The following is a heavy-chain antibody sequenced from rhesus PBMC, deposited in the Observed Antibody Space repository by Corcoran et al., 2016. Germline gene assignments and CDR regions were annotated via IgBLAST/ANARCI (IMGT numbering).Heavy chain of an antibody. J-gene: IGHJ3*01. CDR3: VRHCGAGGAFDF. V-gene: IGHV4-65*02. CDR1: GGSIDTYNW. Sequence: QVQLQESGPGLVKPSETLSLTCAVSGGSIDTYNWWTRIRQPPGKGLEWIGNIGGRYGSDNYNPFLKSRVTISKDTSKNQVSLKVTSVTAADTAVYYCVRHCGAGGAFDFWGQGLRVTVSS. D-gene: IGHD6-31*01. CDR2: IGGRYGSD.